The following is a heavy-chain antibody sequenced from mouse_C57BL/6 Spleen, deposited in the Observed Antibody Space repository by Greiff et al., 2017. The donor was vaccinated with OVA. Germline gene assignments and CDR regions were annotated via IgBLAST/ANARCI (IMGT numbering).Heavy chain of an antibody. V-gene: IGHV1-69*01. CDR2: IDPSDSYT. D-gene: IGHD3-2*02. CDR3: ARSPDSSGYAY. CDR1: GYTFTSYW. J-gene: IGHJ3*01. Sequence: VQGVESGAELVMPGASVKLSCKASGYTFTSYWMHWVKQRPGQGLEWIGEIDPSDSYTNYNQKFKGKSTLTVDKSSSTAYMQLSSLTSEDSAVYYCARSPDSSGYAYWGQGTLVTVSA.